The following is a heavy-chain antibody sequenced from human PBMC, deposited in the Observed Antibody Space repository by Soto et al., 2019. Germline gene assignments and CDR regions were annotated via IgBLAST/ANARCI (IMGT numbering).Heavy chain of an antibody. CDR2: INPKSGGT. D-gene: IGHD2-8*01. CDR3: ARGDSTDCSNGVCSFFYNHDMDV. Sequence: ASVKVSCKASGYSFTDYHIHWLRQAPGQGLEWLGRINPKSGGTSTAQKFQGWVTMTTDTSISTASMELTRLTSDDTAIYYCARGDSTDCSNGVCSFFYNHDMDVWGQGTMVTVSS. CDR1: GYSFTDYH. J-gene: IGHJ6*02. V-gene: IGHV1-2*04.